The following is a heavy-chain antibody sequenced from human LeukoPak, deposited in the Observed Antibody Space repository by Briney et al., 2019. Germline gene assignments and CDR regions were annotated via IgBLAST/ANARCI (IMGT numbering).Heavy chain of an antibody. Sequence: SGTLSLTCAVSGGSISTYNWWSWVRQPPGKGLEWIGEIYHSGSTNYNPSLKSRVTISVDTSKNQFSLKVSSVTAADTAVYYCARGSPYGDYFDYWGQGTLVTVSS. CDR3: ARGSPYGDYFDY. V-gene: IGHV4-4*02. D-gene: IGHD4-17*01. CDR1: GGSISTYNW. CDR2: IYHSGST. J-gene: IGHJ4*02.